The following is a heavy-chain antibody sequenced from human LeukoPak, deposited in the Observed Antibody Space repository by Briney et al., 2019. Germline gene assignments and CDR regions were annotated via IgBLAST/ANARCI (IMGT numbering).Heavy chain of an antibody. V-gene: IGHV4-30-2*01. CDR1: GGSISSGGYS. CDR3: ARGFRAVVTPGDAFDI. Sequence: SETLSLTCAVSGGSISSGGYSWSWIRQPPGTGLEWIGYIYHSESTYYNPSLKSRVTISVDRSKNQFSLKLSSVTAADTAVYYCARGFRAVVTPGDAFDIWGQGTMVTVSS. CDR2: IYHSEST. D-gene: IGHD4-23*01. J-gene: IGHJ3*02.